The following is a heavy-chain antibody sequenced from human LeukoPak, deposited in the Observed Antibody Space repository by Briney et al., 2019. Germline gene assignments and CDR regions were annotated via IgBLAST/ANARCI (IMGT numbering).Heavy chain of an antibody. Sequence: GASVKVSCKASGYTFVGYYLHWVRQAPGQGPEWMAWIDPYTGNTHYAQKFQGRITVTRDTSVSTTYIELSWLTSDDTARYYCAREYSASEHWGQGTLVTVSS. J-gene: IGHJ4*02. CDR2: IDPYTGNT. CDR1: GYTFVGYY. V-gene: IGHV1-2*02. D-gene: IGHD5-12*01. CDR3: AREYSASEH.